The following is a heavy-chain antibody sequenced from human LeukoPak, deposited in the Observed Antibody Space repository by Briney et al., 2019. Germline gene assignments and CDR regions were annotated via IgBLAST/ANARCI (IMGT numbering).Heavy chain of an antibody. V-gene: IGHV1-2*02. Sequence: GASVKVSCKASGYTFTSYGISWVRQAPGQGLEWMGWINPNSGGTNYAQKFQGRVTMTRDTSISTAYMELSRLRSDDTAVYYCARGHSSSWYWGQGTLVTVSS. CDR3: ARGHSSSWY. D-gene: IGHD6-13*01. CDR1: GYTFTSYG. J-gene: IGHJ4*02. CDR2: INPNSGGT.